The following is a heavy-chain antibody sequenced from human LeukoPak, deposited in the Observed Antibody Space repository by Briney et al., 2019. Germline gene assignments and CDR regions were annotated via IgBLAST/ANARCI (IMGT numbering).Heavy chain of an antibody. V-gene: IGHV1-8*01. Sequence: ASVKVSCKASGYTFTSYDINWVRQATGQGPEWMGWMNPNSGNTGYAQKFQGRVTITRNTSLSTAYMELSSLRSEDTAVYYCARRTLTIRTFDIWGQGTMVTVSS. CDR3: ARRTLTIRTFDI. CDR1: GYTFTSYD. D-gene: IGHD3-3*01. J-gene: IGHJ3*02. CDR2: MNPNSGNT.